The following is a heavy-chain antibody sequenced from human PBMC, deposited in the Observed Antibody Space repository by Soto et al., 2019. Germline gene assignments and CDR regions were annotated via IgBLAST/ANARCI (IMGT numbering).Heavy chain of an antibody. D-gene: IGHD2-2*01. J-gene: IGHJ5*02. CDR3: ARGDIVVVPAALGPGSYNWFDP. V-gene: IGHV4-59*01. CDR1: GGSISSYY. CDR2: IYYSGST. Sequence: PSETLSLTCTVSGGSISSYYWSWIRQPPGKGLEWIGYIYYSGSTNYNPSLKSRVTISVDTSKNQFSLKLSSVTAADTAVYYCARGDIVVVPAALGPGSYNWFDPWGQGTLVTVSS.